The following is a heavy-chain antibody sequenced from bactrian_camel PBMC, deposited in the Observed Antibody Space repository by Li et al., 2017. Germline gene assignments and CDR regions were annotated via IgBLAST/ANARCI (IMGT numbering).Heavy chain of an antibody. Sequence: HVQLVESGGGPVQAGESLRLSCKTSGYTAGRYRMGWFRQAPGKEREGVAGMRTHVGSTSYGDSVKGRFTITKDNAKNTLYLQMNNLKPEDTATYYCAAEPIDCPSAPPNMRSYYYNHWGQGTQVTVS. CDR3: AAEPIDCPSAPPNMRSYYYNH. CDR2: MRTHVGST. CDR1: GYTAGRYR. V-gene: IGHV3-3*01. J-gene: IGHJ4*01. D-gene: IGHD3*01.